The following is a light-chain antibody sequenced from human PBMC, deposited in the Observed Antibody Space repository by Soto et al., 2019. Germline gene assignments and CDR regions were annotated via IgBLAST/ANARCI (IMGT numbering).Light chain of an antibody. CDR1: SSDVGSYNL. J-gene: IGLJ2*01. V-gene: IGLV2-23*01. CDR3: CSYAGSSIPVV. Sequence: QSVLTQPASVSGSPGQSITISCTGTSSDVGSYNLVSWYQQHPGKAPKLMIYEGSKRPSGVSNRFSGSKSGNTASLTISGLQAEDEADYHCCSYAGSSIPVVFGGGTKLTVL. CDR2: EGS.